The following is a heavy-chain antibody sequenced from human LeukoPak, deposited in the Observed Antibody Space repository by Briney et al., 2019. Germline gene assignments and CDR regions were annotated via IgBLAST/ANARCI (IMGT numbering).Heavy chain of an antibody. CDR2: IYYSGST. CDR1: GGSISSSDFS. Sequence: NPSETLSLTCTVSGGSISSSDFSWGWIRQPPGKGLEWIGSIYYSGSTYYNPSLKSRVTISVDTSKNQFSLKLSSVTAADTAVYYCARLKGDYSSSWYLVYYYMDVWGKGTTVTISS. CDR3: ARLKGDYSSSWYLVYYYMDV. D-gene: IGHD6-13*01. V-gene: IGHV4-39*01. J-gene: IGHJ6*03.